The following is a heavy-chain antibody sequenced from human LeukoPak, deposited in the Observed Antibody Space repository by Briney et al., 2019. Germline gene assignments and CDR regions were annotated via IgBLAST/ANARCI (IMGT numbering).Heavy chain of an antibody. Sequence: ASVKVSCKASGYTFTSYGISWVRQAPGQGLERMGWISAYNGNANYAQKLQGRVTMTTDTSTSTAYMELRSLRSDDTAVYYCARVWRRTAMVTYYYYGMDVWGQGTTVTVSS. J-gene: IGHJ6*02. CDR2: ISAYNGNA. CDR1: GYTFTSYG. CDR3: ARVWRRTAMVTYYYYGMDV. D-gene: IGHD5-18*01. V-gene: IGHV1-18*01.